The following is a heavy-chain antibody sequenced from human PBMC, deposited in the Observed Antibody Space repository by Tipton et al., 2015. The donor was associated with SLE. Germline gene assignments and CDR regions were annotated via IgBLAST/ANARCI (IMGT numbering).Heavy chain of an antibody. Sequence: TLSLTCTVSGGSISSYFWSWIRQSPGKGLEWLGYIYHSGSTKYNPSPKSRVTISQDTSKNQFSLKLSSVTAADSAVYYCARGPVGAIPFDYWGQGTLVTVSS. V-gene: IGHV4-59*01. CDR2: IYHSGST. CDR1: GGSISSYF. CDR3: ARGPVGAIPFDY. J-gene: IGHJ4*02. D-gene: IGHD1-26*01.